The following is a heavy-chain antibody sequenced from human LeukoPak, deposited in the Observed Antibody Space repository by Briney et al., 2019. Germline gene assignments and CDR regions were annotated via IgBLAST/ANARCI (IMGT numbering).Heavy chain of an antibody. D-gene: IGHD6-13*01. V-gene: IGHV3-53*01. J-gene: IGHJ4*02. CDR2: IYSGGST. Sequence: GGSLRLSCAASGFTVSSNYMSWVRQAPGKGLEWVSVIYSGGSTYYADSVKGRFTISRDNSKNTLYPQMNSLRAEDTAVYYCARRIAAAGSFDYWGQGTLVTVSS. CDR3: ARRIAAAGSFDY. CDR1: GFTVSSNY.